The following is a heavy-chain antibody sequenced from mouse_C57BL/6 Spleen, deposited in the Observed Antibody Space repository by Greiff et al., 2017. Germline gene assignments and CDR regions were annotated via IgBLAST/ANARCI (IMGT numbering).Heavy chain of an antibody. J-gene: IGHJ2*01. D-gene: IGHD2-4*01. CDR2: ISNGGGST. CDR3: ARQGYDYDYFDY. CDR1: GFTFSDYY. Sequence: DVHLVESGGGLVQPGGSLKLSCAASGFTFSDYYMYWVRQTPEKRLEWVAYISNGGGSTYYPDTVKGRFTISRDNAKNTLYLQMIRLKSEDTAMYYCARQGYDYDYFDYWGQGTTLTVSA. V-gene: IGHV5-12*01.